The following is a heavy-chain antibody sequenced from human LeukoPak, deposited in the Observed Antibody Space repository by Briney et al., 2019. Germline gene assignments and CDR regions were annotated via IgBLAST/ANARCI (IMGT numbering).Heavy chain of an antibody. CDR3: AKEPSVGGVDY. CDR1: GFTFDDYA. V-gene: IGHV3-9*01. CDR2: ISWNSGSI. J-gene: IGHJ4*02. D-gene: IGHD2-21*01. Sequence: GGSLRLSCAASGFTFDDYAMHWVRQAPGKGLEWVSGISWNSGSIGYADSVKGRFTTSRDNAKNSLYLQMNSLRAEDTALYYCAKEPSVGGVDYWGQGTLVTVSS.